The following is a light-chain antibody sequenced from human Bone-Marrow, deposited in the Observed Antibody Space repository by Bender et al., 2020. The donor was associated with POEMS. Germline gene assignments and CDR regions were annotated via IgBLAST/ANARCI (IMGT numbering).Light chain of an antibody. CDR3: LLYYAGARV. CDR1: TGTVTSDNY. CDR2: NTN. V-gene: IGLV7-43*01. J-gene: IGLJ3*02. Sequence: QTVVTQEPSLTASPGETVTLTCTSSTGTVTSDNYPNWFQQKPGQAPRPLIYNTNNKHSWTPARFSGSLLGGKAALTLSGVQPEDEAEYYCLLYYAGARVFGGGTKVTVL.